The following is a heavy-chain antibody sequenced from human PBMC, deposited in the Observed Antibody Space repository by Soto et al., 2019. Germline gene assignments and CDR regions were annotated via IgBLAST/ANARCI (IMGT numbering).Heavy chain of an antibody. CDR3: ARVPDR. Sequence: PSQTLSLTCAVSCGSISSLGCSWSWIRQPPGKGLEWIGYIYHSGSTYYNPSLKSRVTISVDRSKNQFSLKLSSVTAADTAVYYCARVPDRWGQGTLVTVPQ. CDR2: IYHSGST. CDR1: CGSISSLGCS. V-gene: IGHV4-30-2*01. J-gene: IGHJ5*02. D-gene: IGHD2-2*01.